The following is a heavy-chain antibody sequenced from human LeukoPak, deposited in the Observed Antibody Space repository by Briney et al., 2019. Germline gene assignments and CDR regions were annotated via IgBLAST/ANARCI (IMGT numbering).Heavy chain of an antibody. CDR2: ISGGGGNT. D-gene: IGHD3-22*01. Sequence: PGGSLRLSCAASKFAFSSYAMSWVRQAPGEGLEWVSAISGGGGNTYYADSVKGRFTISRDNSKNTLYLQMNSLRAEDTAVYYCAKGAYDSSGYYPPYFDYWGQGTLVTVSS. J-gene: IGHJ4*02. CDR3: AKGAYDSSGYYPPYFDY. CDR1: KFAFSSYA. V-gene: IGHV3-23*01.